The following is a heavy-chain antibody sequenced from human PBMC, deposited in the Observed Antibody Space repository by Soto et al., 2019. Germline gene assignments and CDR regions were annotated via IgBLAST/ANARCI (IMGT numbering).Heavy chain of an antibody. Sequence: PSETLSLTCTVSGGSISSYYWSWIRQPPGKGLEWIGYIYYSGSTNYNPSLKSRVTISVDTSKNQFSLKLSSVTAADTAVYYCARDRRDYDFWSGHYYYYGMDVWGQGTKVTVSS. CDR3: ARDRRDYDFWSGHYYYYGMDV. CDR2: IYYSGST. D-gene: IGHD3-3*01. CDR1: GGSISSYY. J-gene: IGHJ6*02. V-gene: IGHV4-59*01.